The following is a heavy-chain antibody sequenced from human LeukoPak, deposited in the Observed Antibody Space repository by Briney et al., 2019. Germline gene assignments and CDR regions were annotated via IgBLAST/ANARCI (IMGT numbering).Heavy chain of an antibody. V-gene: IGHV1-2*02. J-gene: IGHJ6*03. CDR2: FNPNSGGT. Sequence: GASVKVSCKASGYTFTGYYMHWVRQAPGQGLEWMGWFNPNSGGTNYAQKFQVRVTMTRDTSISTAYMELSRLRSDDTAVYYCARLVEELLPRYYYYYMDVWGKGTTVTISS. D-gene: IGHD2-15*01. CDR3: ARLVEELLPRYYYYYMDV. CDR1: GYTFTGYY.